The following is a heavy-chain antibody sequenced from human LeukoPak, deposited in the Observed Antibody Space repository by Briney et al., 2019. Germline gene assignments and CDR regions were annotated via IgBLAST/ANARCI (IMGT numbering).Heavy chain of an antibody. J-gene: IGHJ4*02. CDR2: INAGNGNT. CDR1: GYTFTSYA. Sequence: ASVKVSCKASGYTFTSYAMHWVRRAPGQRLEWMGWINAGNGNTKYSQKFQGRVTITRDTSASTAYMELSSLRSEDTAVYYCARDSANRLYCSSTSCHYYFDYWGQGTLVTVSS. CDR3: ARDSANRLYCSSTSCHYYFDY. V-gene: IGHV1-3*01. D-gene: IGHD2-2*01.